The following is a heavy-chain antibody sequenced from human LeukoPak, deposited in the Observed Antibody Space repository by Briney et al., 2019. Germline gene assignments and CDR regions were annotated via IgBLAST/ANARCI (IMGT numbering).Heavy chain of an antibody. CDR3: AREGGGKAAAGIFFDY. D-gene: IGHD6-13*01. CDR2: IKQHGSEK. Sequence: GGSLRLSYAASGFTFSSYWMSWVRQAPGKGLEWVANIKQHGSEKYYVDSVKGRFTISRDNAKNSLYLQMNSLRAEDTAVYYCAREGGGKAAAGIFFDYWGQGTLVTVSS. J-gene: IGHJ4*02. V-gene: IGHV3-7*01. CDR1: GFTFSSYW.